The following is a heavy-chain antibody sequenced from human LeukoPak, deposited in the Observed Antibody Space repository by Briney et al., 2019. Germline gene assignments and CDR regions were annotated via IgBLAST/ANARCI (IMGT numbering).Heavy chain of an antibody. CDR1: GFTFSSYW. CDR2: XXXDGSGE. CDR3: XRXLXXTGTXXXXFDI. V-gene: IGHV3-7*01. D-gene: IGHD1-20*01. J-gene: IGHJ3*02. Sequence: GGSLRLSCTASGFTFSSYWMSWVRQAPGKGLEWVANXXXDGSGEYYVDSXXGRFTISRDNAKNSLSLQMNSLIAEDTAVYYXXRXLXXTGTXXXXFDIWGQGTMVTVSS.